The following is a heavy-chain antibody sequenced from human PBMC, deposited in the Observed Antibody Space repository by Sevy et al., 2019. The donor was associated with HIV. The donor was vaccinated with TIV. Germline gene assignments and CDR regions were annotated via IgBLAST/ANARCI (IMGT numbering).Heavy chain of an antibody. D-gene: IGHD2-15*01. CDR1: GFTFSDHY. CDR3: VRGPNCGVGGCQQISPYCLDV. Sequence: GGSLRLSCAASGFTFSDHYVDWVRQAPGKGLEWVGRIRNRPNSYTTEYAASVKGRLTISRYDSKNSVYLKMNSLKTQDSAVYYCVRGPNCGVGGCQQISPYCLDVWGKGATVTVSS. V-gene: IGHV3-72*01. CDR2: IRNRPNSYTT. J-gene: IGHJ6*03.